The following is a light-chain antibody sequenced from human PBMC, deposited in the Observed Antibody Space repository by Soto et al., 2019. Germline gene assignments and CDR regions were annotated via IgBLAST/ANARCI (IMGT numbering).Light chain of an antibody. CDR1: QTVHNW. J-gene: IGKJ1*01. Sequence: MTQSPSSLSASVGDRVTITCRASQTVHNWLAWYQQRPGQAPKVLIYDAFNLKGGVPSRFSGSVSGTEYTLTITSLQPDDVATYYCHQYRSVPWTFGHGTRVEIK. CDR2: DAF. V-gene: IGKV1-5*01. CDR3: HQYRSVPWT.